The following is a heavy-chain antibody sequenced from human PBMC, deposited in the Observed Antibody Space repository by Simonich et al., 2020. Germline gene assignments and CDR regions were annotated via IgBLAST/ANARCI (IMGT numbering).Heavy chain of an antibody. D-gene: IGHD7-27*01. J-gene: IGHJ3*02. CDR2: INAGNGNT. CDR3: ARGAGDRAFDI. V-gene: IGHV1-3*01. CDR1: GYTFTSYA. Sequence: QVQLVQSGAEVKKPGASVKVSCKASGYTFTSYAMHWVRQAPGQRLEWMGWINAGNGNTKYSQKFQGRVTMTRDTSASTAYMELSSLRSEDTAVYYCARGAGDRAFDIWGQGTMVTVSS.